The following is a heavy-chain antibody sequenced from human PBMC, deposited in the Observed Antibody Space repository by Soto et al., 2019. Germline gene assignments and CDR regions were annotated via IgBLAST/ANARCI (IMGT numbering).Heavy chain of an antibody. CDR3: ARGEHYGSGSYYMGYGMDV. D-gene: IGHD3-10*01. Sequence: PSETLSLTCAVYGGSFSGYDWSWIRQPPGKGLEWIGEINHSGSTNYNPSLKSRVTISVDTSKNQFSLKLSSVTAADTAVYYCARGEHYGSGSYYMGYGMDVWGQGTTVTVSS. V-gene: IGHV4-34*01. CDR1: GGSFSGYD. CDR2: INHSGST. J-gene: IGHJ6*02.